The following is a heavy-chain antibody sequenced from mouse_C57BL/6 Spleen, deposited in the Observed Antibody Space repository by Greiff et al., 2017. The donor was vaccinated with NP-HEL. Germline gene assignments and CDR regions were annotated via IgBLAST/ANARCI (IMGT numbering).Heavy chain of an antibody. D-gene: IGHD3-2*02. CDR2: ISDGGSYT. V-gene: IGHV5-4*01. CDR3: ARDEGQLRLPFDY. CDR1: GFTFSSYA. J-gene: IGHJ2*01. Sequence: EVQLVESGGGLVKPGGSLKLSCAASGFTFSSYAMSWVRQTPEKRLEWVATISDGGSYTYYPDNVKGRFTISRDNAKNNLYLQMSHLKSEDTAMYYCARDEGQLRLPFDYWGQGTTLTVSS.